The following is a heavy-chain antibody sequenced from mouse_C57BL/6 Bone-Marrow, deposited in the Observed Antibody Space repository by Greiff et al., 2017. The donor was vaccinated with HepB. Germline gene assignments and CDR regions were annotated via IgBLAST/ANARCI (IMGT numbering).Heavy chain of an antibody. CDR3: ARRLRRGAMDY. Sequence: EVKLMESGGGLVKPGGSLKLSCAASGFTFSDYGMHWVRQAPGKGLEWVAYISSDSSTIYYADTVKGRFTISRDNSKNTLFLQMTSLRSEDTAMYYCARRLRRGAMDYWGQGTSVTVSS. D-gene: IGHD2-4*01. J-gene: IGHJ4*01. CDR2: ISSDSSTI. CDR1: GFTFSDYG. V-gene: IGHV5-17*01.